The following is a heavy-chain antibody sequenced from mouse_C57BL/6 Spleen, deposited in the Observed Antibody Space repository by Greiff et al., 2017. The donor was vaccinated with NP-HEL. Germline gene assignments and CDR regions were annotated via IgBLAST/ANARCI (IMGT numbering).Heavy chain of an antibody. J-gene: IGHJ1*03. CDR3: ARGGITTVVATGYFDV. V-gene: IGHV1-39*01. CDR2: INPNYGTT. Sequence: EVQLQQSGPELVKPGASVKISCKASGYSFTDYNMNWVKQSNGKSLEWIGVINPNYGTTSSNQKFKGKATLTVDQSSSTAYMQLNSLTSEDSAVYYCARGGITTVVATGYFDVWGTGTTVTVSS. CDR1: GYSFTDYN. D-gene: IGHD1-1*01.